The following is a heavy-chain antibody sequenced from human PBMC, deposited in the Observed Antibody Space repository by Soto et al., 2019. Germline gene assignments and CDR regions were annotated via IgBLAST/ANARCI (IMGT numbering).Heavy chain of an antibody. Sequence: QVQLQQWGAGLLKPSETLSLTCAVFGGSLSGYWWSWIRQPPGKELEWIGESDASGGTNYNPSLKSLVTISVDTSKNQFSLKLTSLIAADTAVYFCARAGFSGPYDAFDIWGQGTMVSVSS. CDR1: GGSLSGYW. J-gene: IGHJ3*02. V-gene: IGHV4-34*02. D-gene: IGHD5-12*01. CDR2: SDASGGT. CDR3: ARAGFSGPYDAFDI.